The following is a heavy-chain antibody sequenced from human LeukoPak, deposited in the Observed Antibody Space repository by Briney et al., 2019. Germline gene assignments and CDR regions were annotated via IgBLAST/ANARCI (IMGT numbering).Heavy chain of an antibody. CDR2: ISSSSSYI. D-gene: IGHD5-18*01. CDR3: ARDYSYGPLLDAFDI. J-gene: IGHJ3*02. V-gene: IGHV3-21*01. Sequence: GGSLRLSCTASGFTFSSYSMNWVRQAPGKGLEWVSSISSSSSYIYYADSVKGRFTISRDNAKNSLYLQMNSLRAEGTAVYYCARDYSYGPLLDAFDIWGQGTMVTVSS. CDR1: GFTFSSYS.